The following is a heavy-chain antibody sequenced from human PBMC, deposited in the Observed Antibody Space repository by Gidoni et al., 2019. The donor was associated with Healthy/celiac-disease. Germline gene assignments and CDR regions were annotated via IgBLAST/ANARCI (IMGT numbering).Heavy chain of an antibody. Sequence: QVQLQQWGAGLLKPSEPLSLTCAVYGGSFSGYYWSWIRQPPGKGLELIGEINHSGRTTYNLSLKSRVTISVDTSKNQFSLKLSSVTAADTAVYYCARGSRGYYYGSGSYGYWGQGTLVTVSS. D-gene: IGHD3-10*01. CDR3: ARGSRGYYYGSGSYGY. CDR2: INHSGRT. J-gene: IGHJ4*02. CDR1: GGSFSGYY. V-gene: IGHV4-34*01.